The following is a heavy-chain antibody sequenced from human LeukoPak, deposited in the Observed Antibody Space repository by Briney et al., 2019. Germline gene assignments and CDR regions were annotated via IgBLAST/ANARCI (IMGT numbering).Heavy chain of an antibody. CDR1: GYSFTSYW. Sequence: GESLEISCKTSGYSFTSYWIGWVRQMPGKGLEWMGIIYPGDSDTRYSPSFQGQVTISADKSISTAYLQWSSLKASDTAMYYCARRSGSYYSGGDYWGQGTLVTVSS. J-gene: IGHJ4*02. D-gene: IGHD1-26*01. V-gene: IGHV5-51*01. CDR2: IYPGDSDT. CDR3: ARRSGSYYSGGDY.